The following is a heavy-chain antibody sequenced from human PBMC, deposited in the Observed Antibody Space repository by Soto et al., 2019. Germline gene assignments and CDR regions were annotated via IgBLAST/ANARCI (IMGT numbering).Heavy chain of an antibody. Sequence: SETLSLTCTVSGDSVSNTDYYWNWVRQPPGKGLEWIASIYYSGSISYNPSLASRVAISADTSKNQFSLNLNSVTAADTAVYYCVRDRWVDSSWPNYYYYGMDVWGQGTTVTVPS. V-gene: IGHV4-30-4*01. CDR2: IYYSGSI. CDR1: GDSVSNTDYY. D-gene: IGHD6-13*01. J-gene: IGHJ6*02. CDR3: VRDRWVDSSWPNYYYYGMDV.